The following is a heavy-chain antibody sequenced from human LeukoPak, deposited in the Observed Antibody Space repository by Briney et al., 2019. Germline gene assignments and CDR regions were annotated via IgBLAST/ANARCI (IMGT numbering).Heavy chain of an antibody. CDR3: ARGVYIAAAQYAY. CDR2: IYDSGST. CDR1: GGSISSFY. V-gene: IGHV4-59*01. Sequence: SETLSLTCTVSGGSISSFYWSWIRQPPGKGLEWIGYIYDSGSTKYNPSLKSQVTISVDTSKNQFSLKLSSVTAADTAVYYCARGVYIAAAQYAYWGQGTLVTVSS. J-gene: IGHJ4*02. D-gene: IGHD6-13*01.